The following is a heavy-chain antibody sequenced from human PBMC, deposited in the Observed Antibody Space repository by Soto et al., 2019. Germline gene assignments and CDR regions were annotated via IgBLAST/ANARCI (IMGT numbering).Heavy chain of an antibody. D-gene: IGHD6-6*01. CDR3: ARHGEYPDYYFDY. V-gene: IGHV5-51*01. CDR1: GYSFTSYW. CDR2: IYPGDSDT. Sequence: GESLKLSCKGSGYSFTSYWIGWVRQMPGKGLEWMGIIYPGDSDTRYSPSFQGQVTISADKSISTAYLQWSSLKASDTAMYYCARHGEYPDYYFDYWGQGTLVTVYS. J-gene: IGHJ4*02.